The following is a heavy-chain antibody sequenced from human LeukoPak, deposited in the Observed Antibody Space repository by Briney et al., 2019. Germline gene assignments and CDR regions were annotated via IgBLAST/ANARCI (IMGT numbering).Heavy chain of an antibody. CDR3: ARWRGAQSEFEY. D-gene: IGHD3-3*01. CDR2: ISSASNMI. CDR1: GLTFSSYE. V-gene: IGHV3-48*03. Sequence: QPGGSLRLSCAASGLTFSSYEMNWVRQAPGKGLEWISYISSASNMIYYAESVKGRFTISRDNAKNSLYLQMSNLRAEDTAVYYCARWRGAQSEFEYWGQGTLVTVSS. J-gene: IGHJ4*02.